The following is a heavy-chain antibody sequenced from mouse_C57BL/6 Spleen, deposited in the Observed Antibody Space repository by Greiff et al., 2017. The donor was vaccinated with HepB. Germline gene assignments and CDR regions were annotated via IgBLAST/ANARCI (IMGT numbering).Heavy chain of an antibody. J-gene: IGHJ4*01. CDR1: GFSFTSYG. V-gene: IGHV2-5*01. Sequence: QVQLQQSGPGLVQPSQCLSITCTVSGFSFTSYGVHWVRQSPGKGLEWLGVIWRGGSTDYNAAFMSRLSITKDNSKSQVVYKMNSLQADDTAIYYCAKERNWDDAMDYWGQGTSVTVSS. D-gene: IGHD4-1*01. CDR2: IWRGGST. CDR3: AKERNWDDAMDY.